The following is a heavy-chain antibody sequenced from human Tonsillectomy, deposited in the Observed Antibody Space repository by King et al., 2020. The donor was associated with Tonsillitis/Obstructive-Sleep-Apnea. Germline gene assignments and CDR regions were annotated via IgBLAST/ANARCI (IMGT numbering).Heavy chain of an antibody. J-gene: IGHJ6*02. D-gene: IGHD3-3*01. V-gene: IGHV4-31*03. CDR2: IYYSGST. CDR3: ARGYDFWSGTYGMDV. Sequence: VQLQESGPGLVKPSQTLSLTCTVSGGSISSGGYYWSWIRQHPGKGLEWIGYIYYSGSTYCNPSLKSRVTISVDTSKNQFSLKLSSVTAADTAVYYCARGYDFWSGTYGMDVWGQGTTVTVSS. CDR1: GGSISSGGYY.